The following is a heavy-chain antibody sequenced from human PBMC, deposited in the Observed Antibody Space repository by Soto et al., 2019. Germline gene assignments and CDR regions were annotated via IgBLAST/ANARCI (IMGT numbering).Heavy chain of an antibody. V-gene: IGHV2-5*02. CDR3: VHRGYCISTFCYVEAFDV. D-gene: IGHD2-2*01. CDR1: GFSLSPSGVG. CDR2: IFWDDDK. Sequence: QITLRESGPTLLKPTQTLTLTCTFSGFSLSPSGVGVGWIRQPPGKALEWLALIFWDDDKHYSPSLKSRLTVTKGTSKNQVVLTLTNLDPVDTATYYCVHRGYCISTFCYVEAFDVWGQGTMVTVSS. J-gene: IGHJ3*01.